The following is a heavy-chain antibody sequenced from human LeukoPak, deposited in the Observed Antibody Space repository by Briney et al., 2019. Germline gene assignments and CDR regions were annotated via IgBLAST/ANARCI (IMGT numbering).Heavy chain of an antibody. V-gene: IGHV3-30*09. CDR1: GFTFGTYS. CDR2: ISFDESNK. Sequence: GGSLRLSCAASGFTFGTYSMHWVRQAPGKGLEWVALISFDESNKYYADSAKGRFGISRDNFRNTVYLRMNSLSIEDTAIYYCARDPISYYYDSSGAFDIWGQGTMVTVSS. J-gene: IGHJ3*02. D-gene: IGHD3-22*01. CDR3: ARDPISYYYDSSGAFDI.